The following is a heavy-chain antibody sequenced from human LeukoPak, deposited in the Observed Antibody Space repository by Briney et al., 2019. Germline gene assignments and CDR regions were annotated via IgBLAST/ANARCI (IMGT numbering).Heavy chain of an antibody. CDR2: IKSKTDGGTT. Sequence: GGSLRLSCAASGFTFSNAWMSWVRQAPGKGLEWVGRIKSKTDGGTTDYAAPVKGRFTISRDDSKNTLYLQMNSLKTEDTAVYYCTTAPVTTDYYYYYMDAWGKGTTVTVSS. CDR1: GFTFSNAW. D-gene: IGHD4-17*01. V-gene: IGHV3-15*01. J-gene: IGHJ6*03. CDR3: TTAPVTTDYYYYYMDA.